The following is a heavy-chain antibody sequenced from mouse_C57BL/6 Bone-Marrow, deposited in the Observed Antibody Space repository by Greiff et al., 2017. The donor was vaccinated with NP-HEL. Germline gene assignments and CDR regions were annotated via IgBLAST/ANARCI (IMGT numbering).Heavy chain of an antibody. J-gene: IGHJ3*01. CDR1: GYTFTSYG. V-gene: IGHV1-81*01. Sequence: QVQLQQSGAELARPGDSVKLSCKASGYTFTSYGISWVKQRTGQGLEWIGEIYPRSGNTYYNEKFKGKATLTADKSSSTAYMELRSLTSEDSAVYFCARHGAYWGQGTLVTVSA. CDR2: IYPRSGNT. CDR3: ARHGAY.